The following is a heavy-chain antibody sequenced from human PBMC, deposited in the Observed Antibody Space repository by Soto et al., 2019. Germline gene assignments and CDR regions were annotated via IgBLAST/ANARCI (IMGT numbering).Heavy chain of an antibody. V-gene: IGHV1-18*01. CDR2: ISAYNGNT. D-gene: IGHD2-2*01. CDR3: ARGRRIVVVPAATECFDY. CDR1: GYTFTSYG. Sequence: ASVKVSCKASGYTFTSYGISWVRQAPGQGLEWMGWISAYNGNTNYAQKLQGRVTMTTDTSTSTAYMELRSLRSDDTAVYYCARGRRIVVVPAATECFDYWGQGTLVTVSS. J-gene: IGHJ4*02.